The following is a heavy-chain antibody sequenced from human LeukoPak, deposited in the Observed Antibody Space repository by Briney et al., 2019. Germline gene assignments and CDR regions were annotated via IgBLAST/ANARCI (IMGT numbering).Heavy chain of an antibody. CDR3: ARELYSNYASDAFDI. CDR1: GHTFSSYY. D-gene: IGHD4/OR15-4a*01. Sequence: ASVKVSCKASGHTFSSYYMHWVRQAPGQGLEWMGWINPNSGGTNYAQKFQGWVTMTRDTSISTAYMELSRLRSDDTAVYYCARELYSNYASDAFDIWGQGTMVTVSS. V-gene: IGHV1-2*04. CDR2: INPNSGGT. J-gene: IGHJ3*02.